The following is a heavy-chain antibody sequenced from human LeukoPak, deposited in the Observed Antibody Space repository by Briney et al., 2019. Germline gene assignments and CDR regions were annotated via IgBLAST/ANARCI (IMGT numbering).Heavy chain of an antibody. CDR1: GFTFSSYG. V-gene: IGHV3-23*01. J-gene: IGHJ3*02. CDR2: ISGSGSST. D-gene: IGHD5-18*01. Sequence: GGSLRLSCAASGFTFSSYGMHWVRQAPGKGLEWVSAISGSGSSTYYADSVKGRFTISKGNSKNTLYLQMNSLRAEDTAVYYCAKGRGCSYGWNYAFDIWGQGTVVTVSS. CDR3: AKGRGCSYGWNYAFDI.